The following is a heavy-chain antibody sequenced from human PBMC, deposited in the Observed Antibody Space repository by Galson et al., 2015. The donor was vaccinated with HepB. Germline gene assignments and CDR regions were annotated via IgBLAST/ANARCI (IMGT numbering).Heavy chain of an antibody. CDR2: IYFSGSI. CDR1: GASINSYY. V-gene: IGHV4-59*01. D-gene: IGHD3-10*01. J-gene: IGHJ4*02. Sequence: ETLSLTCTVSGASINSYYWSWIRQPPGKGLEWIGYIYFSGSINYNPSLKSRVTISGDTSKNQFSLKVTSVTAADTAVYYCARAQYIGSRSTLDCWGRGTLVTVSS. CDR3: ARAQYIGSRSTLDC.